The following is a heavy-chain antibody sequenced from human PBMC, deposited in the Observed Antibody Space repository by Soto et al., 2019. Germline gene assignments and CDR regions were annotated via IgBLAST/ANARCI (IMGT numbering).Heavy chain of an antibody. D-gene: IGHD3-10*01. Sequence: PGGSLRLSCAASGFTFSSYWMHWVRQAPGEGLVWVSRINSDGSSTSYADSVKGRFTISRDNAKNTLYLQMNSLRAEDTAVYYCAREYYYGSGSLDYWGQGTLVTVSS. CDR3: AREYYYGSGSLDY. CDR1: GFTFSSYW. J-gene: IGHJ4*02. V-gene: IGHV3-74*01. CDR2: INSDGSST.